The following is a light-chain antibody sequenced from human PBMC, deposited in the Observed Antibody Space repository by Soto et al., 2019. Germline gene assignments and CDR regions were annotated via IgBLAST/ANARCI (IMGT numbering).Light chain of an antibody. V-gene: IGKV3-11*01. CDR3: HQRSNWPRT. CDR1: QSVSSY. J-gene: IGKJ2*01. CDR2: DAS. Sequence: EIVLTQSPATLSLSPGERATLSCRASQSVSSYLAWYQQKPGQAPRLLIYDASSMATGIPARFSGSGSGTDFTLTISSLEPDDFAVYYCHQRSNWPRTFGQGTKLEIK.